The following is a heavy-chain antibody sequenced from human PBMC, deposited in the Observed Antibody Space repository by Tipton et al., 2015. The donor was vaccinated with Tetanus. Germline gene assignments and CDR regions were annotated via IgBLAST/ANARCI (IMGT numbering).Heavy chain of an antibody. CDR1: GGSVSSGTYY. J-gene: IGHJ4*02. Sequence: TLSLTCNVSGGSVSSGTYYWTWIRQSPGKGLEWIGYIYYSGSTYYNPSLKSRVTISIDTSKNQFSLRLSSVTAADTAVYYCSSSPGNQYLAFFDYWGRGTLVTVSS. CDR3: SSSPGNQYLAFFDY. D-gene: IGHD2/OR15-2a*01. V-gene: IGHV4-30-4*08. CDR2: IYYSGST.